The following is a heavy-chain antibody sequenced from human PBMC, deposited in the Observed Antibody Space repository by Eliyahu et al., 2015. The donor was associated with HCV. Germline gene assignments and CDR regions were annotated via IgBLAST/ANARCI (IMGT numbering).Heavy chain of an antibody. J-gene: IGHJ4*02. V-gene: IGHV3-15*01. CDR2: IKSKADGGTT. D-gene: IGHD3/OR15-3a*01. Sequence: MXWVRQAPGKGLEWVGRIKSKADGGTTDYAAPVKGRFTISRDDSKNTLYLQMNSLKIEDTAVYYCSTXEHYNYWTGYTXALFDYWGQGTLVTVSS. CDR3: STXEHYNYWTGYTXALFDY.